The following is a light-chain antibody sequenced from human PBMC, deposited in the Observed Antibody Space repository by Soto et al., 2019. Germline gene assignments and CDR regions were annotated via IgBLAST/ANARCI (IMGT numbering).Light chain of an antibody. CDR1: QSVLYSSNNKNY. CDR2: AAS. Sequence: DIVMTQSPDSLAVSLGERATINCKSSQSVLYSSNNKNYLAWYQQKPGKAPQLLIYAASSLQSGVPSRFSGSGSGTYFTLTISSLQAEDFATYYCQQLKRYPLTFGQGHDWRL. J-gene: IGKJ5*01. CDR3: QQLKRYPLT. V-gene: IGKV4-1*01.